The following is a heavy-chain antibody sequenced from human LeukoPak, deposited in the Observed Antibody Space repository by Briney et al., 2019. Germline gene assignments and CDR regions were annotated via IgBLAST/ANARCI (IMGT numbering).Heavy chain of an antibody. J-gene: IGHJ4*02. Sequence: SETLSLTCSVSGDSISIYYWSWIRQPPGKGLEWIGYIYNSGSTNYNPSLKSRVTISVDTSKNQFSLKLTSVTAADTAVYYCARVYSSSWYHPGAFDYWGQGTLVTVSS. CDR2: IYNSGST. D-gene: IGHD6-13*01. V-gene: IGHV4-59*12. CDR3: ARVYSSSWYHPGAFDY. CDR1: GDSISIYY.